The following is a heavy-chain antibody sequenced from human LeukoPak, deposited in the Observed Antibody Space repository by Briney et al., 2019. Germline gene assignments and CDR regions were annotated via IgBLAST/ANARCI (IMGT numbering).Heavy chain of an antibody. CDR3: ARGGTGATKDDTFDI. CDR2: ISSGSSVI. CDR1: GFTLSSYS. D-gene: IGHD1-26*01. V-gene: IGHV3-21*01. Sequence: GGSLRLSCVASGFTLSSYSMNWVRQAPGRGLECVSSISSGSSVIFYADSVKGRFIISRDNAENSLYLQMISLRAEDTALYYCARGGTGATKDDTFDIWGQGTMVTVSS. J-gene: IGHJ3*02.